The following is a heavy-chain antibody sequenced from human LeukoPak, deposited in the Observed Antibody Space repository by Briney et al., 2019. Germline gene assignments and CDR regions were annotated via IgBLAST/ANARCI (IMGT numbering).Heavy chain of an antibody. D-gene: IGHD2-21*01. J-gene: IGHJ4*02. CDR1: GW. Sequence: PGGSLRLSCAASGWMHWVRQAPGKGLEWVSVIYSGGSEYYADSVKGRFTISRDNSKNTLYLQMNSLRAEDTAVYYCASGGDAGYGYFDYWGQGTLVSVSS. CDR2: IYSGGSE. CDR3: ASGGDAGYGYFDY. V-gene: IGHV3-53*01.